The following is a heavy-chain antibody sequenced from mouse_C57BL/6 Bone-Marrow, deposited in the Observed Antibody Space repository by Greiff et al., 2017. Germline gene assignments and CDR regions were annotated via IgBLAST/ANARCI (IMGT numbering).Heavy chain of an antibody. CDR3: AQTYYSNWYFDV. J-gene: IGHJ1*03. CDR2: VCRGGST. Sequence: VQLQQSGPGLVQPSPSLSITCTASGFSLTSYGVPWVRQSPGKGLEWLGVVCRGGSTDYNAAFMSRLSITKDNSKSQVFFKMNSLQADDTAVYYCAQTYYSNWYFDVWGTGTTVTVSA. D-gene: IGHD2-5*01. CDR1: GFSLTSYG. V-gene: IGHV2-5*01.